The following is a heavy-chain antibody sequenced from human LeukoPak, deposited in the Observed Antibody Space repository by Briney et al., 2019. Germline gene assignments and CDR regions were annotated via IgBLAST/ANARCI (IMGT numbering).Heavy chain of an antibody. J-gene: IGHJ4*02. V-gene: IGHV3-21*01. Sequence: GGSLRLSCAASGFTFSNYSMNWVRQAPGKGLEWASSISSRSSYIYYADSVKGRFTISRDNAKNSLYLQMNSLRAEDTAVYYCARDSSGVDHDFDYWGQGTLVTVSS. D-gene: IGHD1-26*01. CDR3: ARDSSGVDHDFDY. CDR1: GFTFSNYS. CDR2: ISSRSSYI.